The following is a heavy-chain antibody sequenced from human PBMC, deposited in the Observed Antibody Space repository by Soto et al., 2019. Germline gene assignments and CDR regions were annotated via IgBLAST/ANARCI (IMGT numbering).Heavy chain of an antibody. V-gene: IGHV3-30-3*01. D-gene: IGHD2-2*01. J-gene: IGHJ6*02. CDR3: ARDPVVVVPAAPKTYYYYYGMDV. CDR2: ISYDGSNK. Sequence: RLSCAASGFTFSSYAMHWFRQAPGKGLEWVAVISYDGSNKYYADSVKGRFTISRDNSKNTLYLQMNSLRAEDTAVYYCARDPVVVVPAAPKTYYYYYGMDVWGQGTTVTVSS. CDR1: GFTFSSYA.